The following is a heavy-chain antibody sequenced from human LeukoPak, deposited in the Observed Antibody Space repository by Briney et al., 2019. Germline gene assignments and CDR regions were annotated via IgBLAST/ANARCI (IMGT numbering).Heavy chain of an antibody. CDR3: ARVGYSSGGDY. D-gene: IGHD6-19*01. CDR2: INPSGGST. CDR1: GYTFTSYY. Sequence: ASVKVSCKASGYTFTSYYMHWVRQAPGQGRERVGVINPSGGSTSYEQKFQGRVTMTRDTSTSTVYMELSSLRAEDTAVYYCARVGYSSGGDYWGQGTLVTVSS. J-gene: IGHJ4*02. V-gene: IGHV1-46*01.